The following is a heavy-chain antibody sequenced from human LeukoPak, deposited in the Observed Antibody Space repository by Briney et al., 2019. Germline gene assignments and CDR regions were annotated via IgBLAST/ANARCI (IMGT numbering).Heavy chain of an antibody. Sequence: GGSLRLSCAASGFTVSSNYMSWVRQAPGKGLEGVSVIYSGGSTYYSDSVKGRFTISRDNSKNTLYLQMNSLRAEDTAVYYCARDQRFGVLPYGMDVWGQGTTVTVSS. CDR2: IYSGGST. D-gene: IGHD3-10*01. CDR3: ARDQRFGVLPYGMDV. J-gene: IGHJ6*02. V-gene: IGHV3-53*01. CDR1: GFTVSSNY.